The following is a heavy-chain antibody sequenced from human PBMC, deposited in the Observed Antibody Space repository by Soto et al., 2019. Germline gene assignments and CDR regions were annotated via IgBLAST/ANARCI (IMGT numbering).Heavy chain of an antibody. CDR2: INAGNGNT. D-gene: IGHD3-22*01. V-gene: IGHV1-3*01. Sequence: QVQLVQSGAEVKKPGASVKVSCKASGYTFTSYAMHWVRQAPGQRLEWMGWINAGNGNTKYSQKFQGRVTITRDTSASTAYMELSSLRSEDTAVYYCAGGRGLDSSGYLYYFDYWGQGTLVTVSS. CDR3: AGGRGLDSSGYLYYFDY. CDR1: GYTFTSYA. J-gene: IGHJ4*02.